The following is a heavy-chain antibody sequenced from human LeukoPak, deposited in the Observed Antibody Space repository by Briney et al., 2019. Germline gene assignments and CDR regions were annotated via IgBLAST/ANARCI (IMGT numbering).Heavy chain of an antibody. CDR2: INSDGSST. CDR3: AREHAYYDSSGYYYDAFDI. J-gene: IGHJ3*02. CDR1: GFTFSSYW. Sequence: PGGSLRLSCAASGFTFSSYWMHWVRHAPGKGLVWVSRINSDGSSTSYADSVKGRFTISRDNAKNTLYLQMNSLRAEDTAVYYCAREHAYYDSSGYYYDAFDIWGQGTMVTVSS. V-gene: IGHV3-74*01. D-gene: IGHD3-22*01.